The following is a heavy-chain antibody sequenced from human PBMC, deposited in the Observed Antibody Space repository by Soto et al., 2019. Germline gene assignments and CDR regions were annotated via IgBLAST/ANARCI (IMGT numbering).Heavy chain of an antibody. CDR3: ARDIKTTVNSAFPAYHYYMDV. J-gene: IGHJ6*03. D-gene: IGHD4-17*01. Sequence: SETLSLTCTVSGGSISSGGYYWSWIRQHPGKGLEWIGYIYYSGSTYYNPSLKSRVTISVDTSKNQFSLKLSSVTAADTAVYYCARDIKTTVNSAFPAYHYYMDVWGKGTTVTVSS. V-gene: IGHV4-31*03. CDR1: GGSISSGGYY. CDR2: IYYSGST.